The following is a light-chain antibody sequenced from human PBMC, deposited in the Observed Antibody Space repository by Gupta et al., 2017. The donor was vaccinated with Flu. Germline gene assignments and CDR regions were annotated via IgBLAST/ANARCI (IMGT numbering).Light chain of an antibody. CDR2: HDA. Sequence: SSVLTQPPSVSVFPGQTATLTCSGNKLGDKYASWYQQKAGQPPILILYHDAKRPSGIPERFSGSNSGNTATLTVSETQVVDEADYYCQAWDSGVVVFGGGTKLTVL. CDR1: KLGDKY. J-gene: IGLJ2*01. CDR3: QAWDSGVVV. V-gene: IGLV3-1*01.